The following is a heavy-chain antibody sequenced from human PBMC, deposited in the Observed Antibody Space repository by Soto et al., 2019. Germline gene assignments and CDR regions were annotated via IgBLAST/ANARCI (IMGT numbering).Heavy chain of an antibody. J-gene: IGHJ5*02. D-gene: IGHD3-3*01. CDR1: VGTISGYY. V-gene: IGHV4-4*07. Sequence: PAEALSLTGSVSVGTISGYYWTWIRQPAGKGLEWIGRIYSSGNTKYNPSLQSRVTMSLDTSNNQFSLRLTSVTAADTAVYYCARGQRFSEWFDPWGQGTLVTVSS. CDR2: IYSSGNT. CDR3: ARGQRFSEWFDP.